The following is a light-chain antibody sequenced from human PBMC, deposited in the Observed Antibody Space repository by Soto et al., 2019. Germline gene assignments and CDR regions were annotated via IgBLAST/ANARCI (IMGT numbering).Light chain of an antibody. CDR3: QQRSDWPPLT. V-gene: IGKV3-11*01. J-gene: IGKJ4*01. Sequence: DIVLTQFPATLSLSPGETATLSCRASQSINTYLAWYQQKPGQPPRLLISDASNRATGTPARFSGSGSGTDFTLTIRSLEAEDFAVYYCQQRSDWPPLTFGGGTKVEIK. CDR2: DAS. CDR1: QSINTY.